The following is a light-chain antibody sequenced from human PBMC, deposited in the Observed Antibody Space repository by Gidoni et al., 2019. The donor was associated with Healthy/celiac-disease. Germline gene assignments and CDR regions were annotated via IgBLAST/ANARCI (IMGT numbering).Light chain of an antibody. CDR3: QQYFHMQG. V-gene: IGKV4-1*01. CDR2: WAS. CDR1: QSLLFSSNNKNY. J-gene: IGKJ4*01. Sequence: DIVMTQSPDSLAVSLGERATIKCKSRQSLLFSSNNKNYLAWYQQKPGQPPKLLIYWASTRESGVPDRFTGSGSGTDFTLTISSLQAEDVAVYYCQQYFHMQGFGGGTKVEIK.